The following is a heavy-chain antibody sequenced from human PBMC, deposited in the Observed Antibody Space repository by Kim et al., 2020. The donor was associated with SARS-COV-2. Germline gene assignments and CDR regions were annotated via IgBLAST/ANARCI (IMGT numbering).Heavy chain of an antibody. V-gene: IGHV5-51*01. CDR3: ARLDFNFGAFDI. J-gene: IGHJ3*02. Sequence: RYSPSFQGQVTISAAKSISTAYLQWSSLKASDTAMYYCARLDFNFGAFDIWGQGTMVTVSS. D-gene: IGHD3-3*01.